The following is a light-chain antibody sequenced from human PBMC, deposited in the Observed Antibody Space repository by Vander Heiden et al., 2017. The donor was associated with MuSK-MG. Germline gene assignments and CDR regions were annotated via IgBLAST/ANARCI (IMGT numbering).Light chain of an antibody. Sequence: QSVLTQPPSASGTPGPRVTISCSGSSSNIGSNYVYWYQQPPGTAPKLLIYSNKQRPSGVPDRFSGSKSGTAASLAIRGLRAEDEADYYGAGWDDSLSGVVFGGGTKLTVL. J-gene: IGLJ3*02. CDR3: AGWDDSLSGVV. CDR1: SSNIGSNY. V-gene: IGLV1-47*02. CDR2: SNK.